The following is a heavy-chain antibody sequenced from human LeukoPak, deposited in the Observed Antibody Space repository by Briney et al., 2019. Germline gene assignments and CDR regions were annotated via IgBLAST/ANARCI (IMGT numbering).Heavy chain of an antibody. CDR2: IYPGDSDT. J-gene: IGHJ4*02. V-gene: IGHV5-51*01. D-gene: IGHD2-15*01. CDR1: GYSFTSYW. Sequence: GESLKISCKGSGYSFTSYWIGWVRQMPGKGLEWMAIIYPGDSDTRYSPSFQGQVTISADKSISTAYLQWSSLKASDTAMYYCSRWCCSGGSCHYFDYWGQGTLVTVSS. CDR3: SRWCCSGGSCHYFDY.